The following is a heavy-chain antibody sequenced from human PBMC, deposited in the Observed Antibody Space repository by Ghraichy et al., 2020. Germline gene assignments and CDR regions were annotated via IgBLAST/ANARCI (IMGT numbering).Heavy chain of an antibody. J-gene: IGHJ4*02. D-gene: IGHD4-17*01. V-gene: IGHV3-30*04. CDR2: ISYDGSNK. CDR3: ARAPEQAVDYGDIGGDEYYFDY. CDR1: GFTFITYT. Sequence: GGSLRLSCAASGFTFITYTMHWVRQAPGKGLEWVAVISYDGSNKYYTDSVKGRFTISRDNSKNTLYLQMNSLRTEDTAVYYCARAPEQAVDYGDIGGDEYYFDYWGQGTLVTVSS.